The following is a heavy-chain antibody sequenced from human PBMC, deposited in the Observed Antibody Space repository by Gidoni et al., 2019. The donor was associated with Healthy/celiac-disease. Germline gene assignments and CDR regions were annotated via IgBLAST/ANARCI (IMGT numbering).Heavy chain of an antibody. Sequence: EVQLVESGGGRVKPGGSLRLSCAAAGFTFSSYSMNWVRQAPGKGLEWVSSISSSSSYIYYADSVKGRFPISRDNAKNSLYLQMNSLRAEDTAVYYCARVCSYGRRCFDYWGQGTLVTVSS. CDR1: GFTFSSYS. V-gene: IGHV3-21*01. CDR2: ISSSSSYI. J-gene: IGHJ4*02. CDR3: ARVCSYGRRCFDY. D-gene: IGHD5-18*01.